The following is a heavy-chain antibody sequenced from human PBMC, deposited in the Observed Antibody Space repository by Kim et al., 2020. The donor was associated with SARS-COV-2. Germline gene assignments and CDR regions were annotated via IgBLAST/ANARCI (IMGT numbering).Heavy chain of an antibody. V-gene: IGHV4-34*01. CDR3: ARRDLLTSFGVVTDPGAF. CDR2: INHSGST. Sequence: SETLCLTCAVYGGSFSGYYWSWIRQPPGKGLEWIGEINHSGSTNYNPSLKSRVTISVDTSKNQFSLQLSSVTAADTAVYYCARRDLLTSFGVVTDPGAF. D-gene: IGHD3-3*01. CDR1: GGSFSGYY. J-gene: IGHJ3*01.